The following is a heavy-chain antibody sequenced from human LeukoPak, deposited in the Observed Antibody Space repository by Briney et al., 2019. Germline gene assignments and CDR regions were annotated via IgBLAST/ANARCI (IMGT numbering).Heavy chain of an antibody. D-gene: IGHD2-15*01. J-gene: IGHJ4*02. CDR1: GFTFSDYY. CDR2: ISDTGTYT. V-gene: IGHV3-11*06. CDR3: ARGYCSGGSCYDY. Sequence: GGSLRLSCAASGFTFSDYYMSWIRQAPGKGLEWVSFISDTGTYTKYADSVKGRFTISRDNAKNSLYLQMNSLRAEDTAVYYCARGYCSGGSCYDYWGQGTLVTVSS.